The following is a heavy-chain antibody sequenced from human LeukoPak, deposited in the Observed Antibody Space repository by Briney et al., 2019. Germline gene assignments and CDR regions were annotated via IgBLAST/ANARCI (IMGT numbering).Heavy chain of an antibody. Sequence: KPGRSLRLSCTASGFTFGDYAMSWFRQAPGKGLEWVGFIRSKAYGGTTEYAASVKGRFTISRDDSKSIAYLQMNSLKTEDTAMYYCTRGLIGDDFWSGYYPYYFDYWGQGTLVTVSS. D-gene: IGHD3-3*01. J-gene: IGHJ4*02. CDR1: GFTFGDYA. CDR3: TRGLIGDDFWSGYYPYYFDY. CDR2: IRSKAYGGTT. V-gene: IGHV3-49*05.